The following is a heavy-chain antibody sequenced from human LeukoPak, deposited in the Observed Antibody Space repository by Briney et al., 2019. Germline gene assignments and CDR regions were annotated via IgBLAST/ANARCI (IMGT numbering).Heavy chain of an antibody. CDR2: IYSGGST. Sequence: GGSPRLSCAASGFTVSSNYMSWVRQAPGKGLEWVSVIYSGGSTYYADSVKGRFTISRDNSKNTLYLQMNSLRAEDTAVYYCARGSPFKSGSYYVDYWGQGTLVTVSS. D-gene: IGHD1-26*01. V-gene: IGHV3-66*01. CDR1: GFTVSSNY. CDR3: ARGSPFKSGSYYVDY. J-gene: IGHJ4*02.